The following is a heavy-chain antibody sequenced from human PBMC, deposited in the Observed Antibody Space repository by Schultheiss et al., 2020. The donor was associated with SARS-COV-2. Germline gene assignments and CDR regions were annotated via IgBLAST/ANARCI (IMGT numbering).Heavy chain of an antibody. CDR3: ARDRELGEAWFDY. V-gene: IGHV4-31*03. Sequence: SETLSLTCTVSGGSIRSGGYYWSWIRQHPGKGLEWIGYIYYSGSTYYNPSLKSRVTISVDTSKNQFSLKLSSVTAADTAVYYCARDRELGEAWFDYWGQGTLVTVSS. CDR1: GGSIRSGGYY. CDR2: IYYSGST. J-gene: IGHJ4*02. D-gene: IGHD1-26*01.